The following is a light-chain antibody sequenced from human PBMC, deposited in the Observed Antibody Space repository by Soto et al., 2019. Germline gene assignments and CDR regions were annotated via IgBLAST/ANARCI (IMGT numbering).Light chain of an antibody. Sequence: DIQMTQTQSSLSASVGDRVTITCRASQSISSYLNWYQQKPGKAPKLLIYAASSLQSGVPSRFSGSGSGTDFTLTISSXQPEDFATYYCQQSYSTPYTFGQGTKVDTK. J-gene: IGKJ2*01. CDR3: QQSYSTPYT. CDR2: AAS. CDR1: QSISSY. V-gene: IGKV1-39*01.